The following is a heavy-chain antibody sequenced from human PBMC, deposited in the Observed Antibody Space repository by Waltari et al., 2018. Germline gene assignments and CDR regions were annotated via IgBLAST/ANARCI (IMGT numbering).Heavy chain of an antibody. J-gene: IGHJ2*01. CDR3: ARLLGPAAHWYFDL. Sequence: QVTLEESGPALVKPTQTLTLTCSVSGFSLNTYGMRVTWIRQPPGKALEWLARIDWEDEKFYNRSLESRLTISKDSSKNQVVLIVANVDPTDTATYYCARLLGPAAHWYFDLWGRGTLVTVSS. D-gene: IGHD1-26*01. CDR2: IDWEDEK. CDR1: GFSLNTYGMR. V-gene: IGHV2-70*04.